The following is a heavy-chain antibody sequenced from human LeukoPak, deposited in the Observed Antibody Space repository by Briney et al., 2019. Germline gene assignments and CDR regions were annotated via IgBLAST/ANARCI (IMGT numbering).Heavy chain of an antibody. CDR2: IIPIFGTA. V-gene: IGHV1-69*05. Sequence: SSVKVSCKASGGTFSSFAISWVRQAPGQGLEWVGGIIPIFGTANYPQKLQGRVMITTDESTSTAYMELGRLESEDTAVYYCASSGRGYSYGLADWGQGTLVTVSS. J-gene: IGHJ4*02. CDR3: ASSGRGYSYGLAD. D-gene: IGHD5-18*01. CDR1: GGTFSSFA.